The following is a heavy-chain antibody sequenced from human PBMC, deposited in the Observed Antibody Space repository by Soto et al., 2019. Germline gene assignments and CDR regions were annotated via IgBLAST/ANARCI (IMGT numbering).Heavy chain of an antibody. CDR2: ISYDGSNK. D-gene: IGHD1-7*01. J-gene: IGHJ4*02. CDR3: AKGGDGITGTIGFDY. CDR1: GFTFSSYG. V-gene: IGHV3-30*18. Sequence: QVQLVESGGGVVQPGRSLRLSCAASGFTFSSYGMHWVRQAPGKGLEWVAVISYDGSNKYYADSVKGRFTISRDNSKNTLYLQMNSLRAEDTAVYYCAKGGDGITGTIGFDYWGQGTLVTVSS.